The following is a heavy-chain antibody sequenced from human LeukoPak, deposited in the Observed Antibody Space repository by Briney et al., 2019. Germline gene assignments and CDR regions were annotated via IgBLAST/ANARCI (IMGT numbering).Heavy chain of an antibody. CDR3: ASQGFGEFYNWFDP. CDR1: GGSFSGYY. V-gene: IGHV4-34*01. CDR2: INHSGST. D-gene: IGHD3-10*01. Sequence: SETLSLTCAVYGGSFSGYYWSWIRQPPGKGLEWIGEINHSGSTNYNPSLKSRVTVSVDTSKNQFSLKLSSVTAADTALYYCASQGFGEFYNWFDPWGQGTLVTVSS. J-gene: IGHJ5*02.